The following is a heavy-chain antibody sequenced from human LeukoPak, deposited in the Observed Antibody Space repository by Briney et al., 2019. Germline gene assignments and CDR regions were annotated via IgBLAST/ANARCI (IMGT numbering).Heavy chain of an antibody. CDR3: ARVVAARPDY. J-gene: IGHJ4*02. CDR2: ISSSSSYI. CDR1: GFTFSSYI. Sequence: GGSLRLSCAASGFTFSSYIMNWVRQAPGKGLEWVSSISSSSSYIYYADSVKGRFTISRDNAKNSLYLQMNSLRAEDTAVYYCARVVAARPDYWGQGTLVTVSS. D-gene: IGHD6-6*01. V-gene: IGHV3-21*01.